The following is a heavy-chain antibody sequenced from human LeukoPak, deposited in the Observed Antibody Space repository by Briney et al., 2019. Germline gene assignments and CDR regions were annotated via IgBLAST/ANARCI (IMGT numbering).Heavy chain of an antibody. J-gene: IGHJ3*02. CDR1: GFTFTNYH. CDR3: AKRKYSDSDLRAFDI. V-gene: IGHV3-21*01. D-gene: IGHD5-12*01. CDR2: LSSSSDYI. Sequence: GGSLRLSCAASGFTFTNYHMDWVRQAPGKGLEWVSFLSSSSDYISYADSVKGRFTISRDNAKNSLFLQMNSLRAEDTAIYYCAKRKYSDSDLRAFDIWGQGTVVTVSS.